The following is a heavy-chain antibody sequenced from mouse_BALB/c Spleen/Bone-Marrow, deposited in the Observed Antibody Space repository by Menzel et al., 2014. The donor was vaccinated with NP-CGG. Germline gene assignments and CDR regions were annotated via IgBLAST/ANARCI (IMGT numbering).Heavy chain of an antibody. CDR2: IYYSGTI. D-gene: IGHD2-4*01. V-gene: IGHV3-5*02. J-gene: IGHJ4*01. CDR3: ARDGGLRGYAMDY. CDR1: GISITTGNYR. Sequence: EVKVVESGPGLVKPSQTVSLPCTVTGISITTGNYRWSWIRQFPGNKLEWIGYIYYSGTITYNPSLTSRTTITRDTSKNQFFLEMNSLTAEDTATYYCARDGGLRGYAMDYWGQGTSVTVSS.